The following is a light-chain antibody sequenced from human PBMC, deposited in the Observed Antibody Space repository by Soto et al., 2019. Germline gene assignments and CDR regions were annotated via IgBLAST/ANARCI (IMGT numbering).Light chain of an antibody. Sequence: SYELTQPPSVSVAPGQTARLTCGGNNIGSKNVQWYQQKTGQAPVGVVYDNRDRPSGIPERFSGSNSGNTATLTISRVEAGDEADYYCQVWDSSIDHVIFGGGTKLTVL. V-gene: IGLV3-21*02. CDR3: QVWDSSIDHVI. CDR1: NIGSKN. CDR2: DNR. J-gene: IGLJ2*01.